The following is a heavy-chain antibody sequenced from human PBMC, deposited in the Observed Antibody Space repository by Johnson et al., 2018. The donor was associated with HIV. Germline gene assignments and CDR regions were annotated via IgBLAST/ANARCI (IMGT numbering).Heavy chain of an antibody. J-gene: IGHJ3*02. CDR1: GFTFSSYW. V-gene: IGHV3-7*01. Sequence: VLLVESGGGLVQPGGSLRLSCAASGFTFSSYWMSWVRQAPGKGLEWVANIKQDGSEKYYVDSVKGRFTISRDNAKKSLYLQMNSLRAEDTAVYYCARERAMVRGVPDAFDIWGQGTMVTVSS. D-gene: IGHD3-10*01. CDR3: ARERAMVRGVPDAFDI. CDR2: IKQDGSEK.